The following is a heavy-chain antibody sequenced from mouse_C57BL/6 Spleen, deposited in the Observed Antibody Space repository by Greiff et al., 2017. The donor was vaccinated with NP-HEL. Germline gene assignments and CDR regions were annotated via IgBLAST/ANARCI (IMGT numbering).Heavy chain of an antibody. CDR1: GFSLTSYG. J-gene: IGHJ4*01. Sequence: VMLVESGPGLVAPSQSLSITCTVSGFSLTSYGVHWVRQPPGKGLEWLVVIWSDGSTTYNSALKSRLSISKDNSKSQVFLKMNSLQTDDTAMYYCARHSGSLYYYAMDYWGQGTSVTVSS. CDR3: ARHSGSLYYYAMDY. CDR2: IWSDGST. V-gene: IGHV2-6-1*01. D-gene: IGHD6-5*01.